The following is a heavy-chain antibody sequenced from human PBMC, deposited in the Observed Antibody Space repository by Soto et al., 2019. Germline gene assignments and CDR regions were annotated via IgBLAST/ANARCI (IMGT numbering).Heavy chain of an antibody. CDR3: AMYPIFGLGPNSVMDF. CDR1: GYTFTSDD. CDR2: VNPNSGNT. V-gene: IGHV1-8*01. J-gene: IGHJ6*02. Sequence: QVQLVQSGAEVKKPGASVKVSCKASGYTFTSDDINWVRQATGQGLEWMGWVNPNSGNTGYAQKFRGRVTMTRNTSIPTAYIELRCLRSEDTAVYFSAMYPIFGLGPNSVMDFWRQGTTVTVSS. D-gene: IGHD3-3*02.